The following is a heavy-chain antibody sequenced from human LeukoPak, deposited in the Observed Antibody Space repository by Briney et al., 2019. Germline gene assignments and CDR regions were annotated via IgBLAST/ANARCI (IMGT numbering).Heavy chain of an antibody. CDR1: GFTFNTAY. CDR3: ATDRNWFDP. Sequence: GGSLRLSCAASGFTFNTAYMSWLRQTPGKGLEWVGRLKSRSQGGTADYAAPVKGRFTISRDDSKSTLYLQMNSLKIEDTGVYYCATDRNWFDPWGQGTLVTVSS. CDR2: LKSRSQGGTA. J-gene: IGHJ5*02. V-gene: IGHV3-15*01.